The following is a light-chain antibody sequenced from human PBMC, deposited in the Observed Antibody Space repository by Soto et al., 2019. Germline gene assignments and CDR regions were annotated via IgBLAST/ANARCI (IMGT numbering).Light chain of an antibody. Sequence: QSALTQPASVSGSLGQSITISCTGGSSDVGGYDYVSWYQQHPGKVPKLMIYEVNNRPSGVSNRFSGSKSANTASLTISGLQADDEADYYCRSFTSSSTQVFGGGTKVTVL. V-gene: IGLV2-14*01. CDR3: RSFTSSSTQV. CDR2: EVN. J-gene: IGLJ3*02. CDR1: SSDVGGYDY.